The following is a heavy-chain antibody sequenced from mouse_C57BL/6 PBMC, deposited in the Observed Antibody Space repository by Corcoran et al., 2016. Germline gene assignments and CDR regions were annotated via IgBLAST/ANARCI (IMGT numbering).Heavy chain of an antibody. CDR3: ARSAIYNYAMDY. CDR2: IYPGDGDT. J-gene: IGHJ4*01. D-gene: IGHD2-1*01. V-gene: IGHV1-80*01. CDR1: GYAFSSYW. Sequence: QVQLQQSGAALVKPGASVKISCKASGYAFSSYWMNWVKQRPGKGLEWIGQIYPGDGDTNYNGKFKGKATLTADKSSSTAYMQLSSLTSEDSAVYFCARSAIYNYAMDYWGQGTSVTVSS.